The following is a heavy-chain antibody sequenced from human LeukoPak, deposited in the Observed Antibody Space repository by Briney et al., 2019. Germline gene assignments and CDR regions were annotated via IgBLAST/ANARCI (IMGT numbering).Heavy chain of an antibody. CDR2: IIPMFGTA. CDR3: ARDASITIFGVVIPDAIDI. Sequence: ASVKVSCKASGGTFSSYAISWVRQAPGQGLEWMGGIIPMFGTANYAQKFQGRVTITADKSTSTAYMELRSLRSEDTAIYYCARDASITIFGVVIPDAIDIWSQGTMVTVYS. CDR1: GGTFSSYA. D-gene: IGHD3-3*01. J-gene: IGHJ3*02. V-gene: IGHV1-69*06.